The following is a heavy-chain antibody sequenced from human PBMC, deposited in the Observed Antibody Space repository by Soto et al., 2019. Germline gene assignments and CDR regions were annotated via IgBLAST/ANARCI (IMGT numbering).Heavy chain of an antibody. CDR1: GYTFTSYY. Sequence: ASVKVSCKASGYTFTSYYMHWVRQAPGQGLEWMGIINPSGGSTSYAQKFQGRVTMTKYTSTSTVYMELSSLRSEDTAVYYCASGAIAARPTDYWGQGTLVTVSS. V-gene: IGHV1-46*01. J-gene: IGHJ4*02. D-gene: IGHD6-6*01. CDR3: ASGAIAARPTDY. CDR2: INPSGGST.